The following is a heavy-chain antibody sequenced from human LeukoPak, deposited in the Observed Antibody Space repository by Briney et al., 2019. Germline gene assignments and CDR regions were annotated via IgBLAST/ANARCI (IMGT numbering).Heavy chain of an antibody. J-gene: IGHJ6*02. CDR1: GFTVSSDY. CDR2: IRSGGST. CDR3: ARAAHWEWDLDGMDV. V-gene: IGHV3-66*01. Sequence: GGSLRLSCEASGFTVSSDYMSWVRQAPGKGLEWVSVIRSGGSTHYADSVKGRFIVSRGNSKNMVYLQMNSLRVEDTAVYYCARAAHWEWDLDGMDVWGQGATVGVSS. D-gene: IGHD7-27*01.